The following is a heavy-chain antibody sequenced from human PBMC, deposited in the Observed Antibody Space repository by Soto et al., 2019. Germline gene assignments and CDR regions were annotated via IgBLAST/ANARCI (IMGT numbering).Heavy chain of an antibody. V-gene: IGHV3-23*01. J-gene: IGHJ5*02. CDR1: GGTFSSYA. D-gene: IGHD2-15*01. CDR2: ISGSGGST. Sequence: GGTFSSYAMIWVRQAPGKGLEWVSAISGSGGSTYYADSVKGRVTISRDNSKNTLYLQMNSLRAEDTAVYYCATGGAQLLLYNGLDPWGQGTLVTVSS. CDR3: ATGGAQLLLYNGLDP.